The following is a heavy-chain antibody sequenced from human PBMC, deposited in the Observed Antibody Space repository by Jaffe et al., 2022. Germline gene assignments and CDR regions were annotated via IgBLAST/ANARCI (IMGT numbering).Heavy chain of an antibody. CDR2: IRVWDGYT. J-gene: IGHJ4*02. V-gene: IGHV3-23*01. CDR1: GFTFSSYA. Sequence: EVQLLESGGGLVQPGGSLRLSCAASGFTFSSYAMTWVRQAPGKGLEWVSTIRVWDGYTYYADSVKGRFTISRDNPKNTLYLQMNSLRADDTAVYYCAKDLFPTTAGYFDYWGQGTLVTVSS. D-gene: IGHD1-1*01. CDR3: AKDLFPTTAGYFDY.